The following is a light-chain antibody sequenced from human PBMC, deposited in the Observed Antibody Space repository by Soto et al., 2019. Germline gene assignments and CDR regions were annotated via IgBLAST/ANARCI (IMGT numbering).Light chain of an antibody. J-gene: IGKJ5*01. V-gene: IGKV3D-20*02. CDR1: QSVSSSY. Sequence: EIVLTQSPGTLSLSPGERATLSCRASQSVSSSYLAWYQQKPGQAPRLLIYGASKRATGIPARFSGSGSGTVFTLTINSLEPEDFAVYYCQQRNYWPITFGQGTRLEIK. CDR3: QQRNYWPIT. CDR2: GAS.